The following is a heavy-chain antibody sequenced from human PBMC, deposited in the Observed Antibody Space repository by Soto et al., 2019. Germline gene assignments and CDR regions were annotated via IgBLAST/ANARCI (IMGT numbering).Heavy chain of an antibody. CDR3: ARGFGRSHFDY. CDR2: FHYSGST. J-gene: IGHJ4*02. Sequence: EPLSLSSTVSGGRMSSRDSGWGWIRQPPGKGREWIGSFHYSGSTYYNPSLKSRVTISVDTSKNQLSLRVTSVTSADTAVYYCARGFGRSHFDYWGQGTLVTVSS. V-gene: IGHV4-39*01. CDR1: GGRMSSRDSG. D-gene: IGHD3-16*01.